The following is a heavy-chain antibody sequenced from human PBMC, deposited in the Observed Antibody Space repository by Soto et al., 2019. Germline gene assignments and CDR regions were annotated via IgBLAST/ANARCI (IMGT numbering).Heavy chain of an antibody. Sequence: PGVSLRLSFAACGFTFSSYAMSWVRQAPGKGLEWVSAISGSGGSTYYADSVKGRFTISRDDSKNTLYLQMNSLRAEDTAVYYCAKLMVAAPTGMDVWGQGTTVTVSS. V-gene: IGHV3-23*01. CDR1: GFTFSSYA. CDR2: ISGSGGST. CDR3: AKLMVAAPTGMDV. D-gene: IGHD2-15*01. J-gene: IGHJ6*02.